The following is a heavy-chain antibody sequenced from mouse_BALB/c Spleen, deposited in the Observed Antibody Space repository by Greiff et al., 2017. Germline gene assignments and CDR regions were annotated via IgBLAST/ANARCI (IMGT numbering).Heavy chain of an antibody. CDR3: ARSGNYDYYAMDY. D-gene: IGHD2-1*01. CDR2: IYPYNGGT. V-gene: IGHV1S29*02. CDR1: GYTFTDYN. Sequence: VHVKQSGPELVKPGASVKISCKASGYTFTDYNMHWVKQSHGKSLEWIGYIYPYNGGTGYNQKFKSKATLTVDNSSSTAYMELRSLTSEDSAVYYCARSGNYDYYAMDYWGQGTSVTVSS. J-gene: IGHJ4*01.